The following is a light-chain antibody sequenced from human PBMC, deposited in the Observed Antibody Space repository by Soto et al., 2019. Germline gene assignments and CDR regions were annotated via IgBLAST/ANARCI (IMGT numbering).Light chain of an antibody. J-gene: IGKJ2*03. Sequence: ETVMTQSPDTLSVSPGESATLSCRASQAVSTNLAWFHQKPGQTPRLVLYGASKRATGIPARFSGSGSGRHFTLTLSSLQSENFGVYYCQHYNNWPPYSFGQGTKVEIK. CDR3: QHYNNWPPYS. CDR2: GAS. V-gene: IGKV3-15*01. CDR1: QAVSTN.